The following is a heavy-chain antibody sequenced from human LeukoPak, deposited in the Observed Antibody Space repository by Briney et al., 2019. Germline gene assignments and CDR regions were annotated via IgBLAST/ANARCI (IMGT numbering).Heavy chain of an antibody. D-gene: IGHD1-7*01. CDR1: GFVVSNNY. J-gene: IGHJ4*02. CDR2: ISSNGNT. V-gene: IGHV3-53*01. Sequence: GGSLRLSCAASGFVVSNNYMNWVRQAPGKGLEWVSVISSNGNTYYLDSVTGRFTISRDNSKNSLYLQMNSLRAEDTAVYYCSRGITGNTSPFDSWGQGTLGTVSS. CDR3: SRGITGNTSPFDS.